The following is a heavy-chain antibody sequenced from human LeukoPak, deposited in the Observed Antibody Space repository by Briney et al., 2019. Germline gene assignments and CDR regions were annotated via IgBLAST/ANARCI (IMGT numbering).Heavy chain of an antibody. CDR1: GYTFDTFA. CDR3: ARDGQAFNSNWDYFEY. D-gene: IGHD7-27*01. J-gene: IGHJ4*02. Sequence: GGSLRLSCIASGYTFDTFAMSWVRQAPGKGLEWVSGIGNTETYYADSVKGRFTISRDNSKSTIYLHMNNLRAEDTALYYCARDGQAFNSNWDYFEYWGQGTPVTVSS. V-gene: IGHV3-23*01. CDR2: IGNTET.